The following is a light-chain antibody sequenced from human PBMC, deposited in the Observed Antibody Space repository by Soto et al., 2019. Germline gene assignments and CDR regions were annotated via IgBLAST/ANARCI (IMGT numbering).Light chain of an antibody. CDR2: AVS. V-gene: IGLV2-14*01. CDR1: SSDLGGYNY. J-gene: IGLJ2*01. CDR3: TSYTSSSTSVV. Sequence: QSALTQPASVSGSPGQSITISCTGTSSDLGGYNYVSWYQQHPGKAPKLMIYAVSDRPSGVSNRFSGSKSGNTASLTISGLHAEDEADYYCTSYTSSSTSVVFGGGTKLTVL.